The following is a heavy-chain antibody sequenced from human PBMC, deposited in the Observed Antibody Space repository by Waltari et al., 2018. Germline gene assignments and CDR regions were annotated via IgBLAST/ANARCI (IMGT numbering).Heavy chain of an antibody. CDR2: IYYSGST. Sequence: QVQLQESGPGLVKPSETLSLTCTVSGGSISSYYWSWIRQPPGKGLEWIGYIYYSGSTNYNPSLKSRVTISVDTSKNQFSLKLSSVTAADTAVYYCARGLIANPYYYYMDVWGKGTTVTVSS. D-gene: IGHD2-21*01. V-gene: IGHV4-59*01. J-gene: IGHJ6*03. CDR1: GGSISSYY. CDR3: ARGLIANPYYYYMDV.